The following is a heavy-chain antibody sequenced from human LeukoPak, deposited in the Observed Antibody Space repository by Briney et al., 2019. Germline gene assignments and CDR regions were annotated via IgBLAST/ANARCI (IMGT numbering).Heavy chain of an antibody. CDR3: ARGRLRYFDWFPFDP. J-gene: IGHJ5*02. V-gene: IGHV1-8*03. D-gene: IGHD3-9*01. CDR2: MNPNSGNT. CDR1: GYTFTSYD. Sequence: ASVKVSCKASGYTFTSYDINWVRQATGRGLEWMGWMNPNSGNTGYAQKFQGRVTITRNTSISTAYMELSSLRSEDTAVYYCARGRLRYFDWFPFDPWGQGTLVTVSS.